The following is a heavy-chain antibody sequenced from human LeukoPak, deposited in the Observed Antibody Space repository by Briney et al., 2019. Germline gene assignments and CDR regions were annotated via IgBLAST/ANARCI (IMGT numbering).Heavy chain of an antibody. Sequence: GASVKLSCKASPYTFDKYYIHWVRQAPGQGLEWMGVINPSGRSTSYAQQFQGRVTVTRDTSTSTVYMDLSSLRSEDSAVYYCARDSLELRRRNWFDPWGQGTLVTVSS. V-gene: IGHV1-46*02. J-gene: IGHJ5*02. CDR2: INPSGRST. CDR3: ARDSLELRRRNWFDP. D-gene: IGHD1-7*01. CDR1: PYTFDKYY.